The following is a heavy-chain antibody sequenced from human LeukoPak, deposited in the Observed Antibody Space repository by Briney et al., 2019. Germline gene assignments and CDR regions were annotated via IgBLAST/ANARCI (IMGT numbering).Heavy chain of an antibody. V-gene: IGHV4-61*09. CDR3: ARAGGGVDWYGTIDH. CDR2: IYTSGST. Sequence: ASETLSLTCIVSGGSISSGSYYWNWIRQPAGKGLEWIGHIYTSGSTSYKPSLQSRVTISVDASKNQFSLTLTSVTAADTAVYYCARAGGGVDWYGTIDHWGQGTLVTVSS. CDR1: GGSISSGSYY. J-gene: IGHJ4*02. D-gene: IGHD2-21*02.